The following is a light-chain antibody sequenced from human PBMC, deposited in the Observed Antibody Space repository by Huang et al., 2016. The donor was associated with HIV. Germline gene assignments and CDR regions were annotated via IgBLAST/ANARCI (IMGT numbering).Light chain of an antibody. CDR2: WAS. V-gene: IGKV4-1*01. CDR3: QQYYDTPLT. J-gene: IGKJ3*01. Sequence: DIVMIQSPDSLAVSLGERATINCRSSQSVLDSLNNKNYLAWYQQRPGQPPKLLIYWASNRDSGVPDRFVGTGSGTDFTLTISSLQAEDVAVYFCQQYYDTPLTFGPGTKVDIK. CDR1: QSVLDSLNNKNY.